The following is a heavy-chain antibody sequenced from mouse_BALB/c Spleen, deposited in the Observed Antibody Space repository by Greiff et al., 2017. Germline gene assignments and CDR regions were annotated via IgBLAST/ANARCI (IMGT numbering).Heavy chain of an antibody. D-gene: IGHD2-1*01. CDR2: ISSGGST. V-gene: IGHV5-6-5*01. J-gene: IGHJ2*01. Sequence: EVKLMESGGGLVKPGGSLKLSCAASGFTFSSYAMSWVRQTPEKRLEWVASISSGGSTYYPDSVKGRFTISRDNARNILYLQMSSLRSEDTAMYYCARALYYGNYNVYFDYWGQGTTLTVSS. CDR3: ARALYYGNYNVYFDY. CDR1: GFTFSSYA.